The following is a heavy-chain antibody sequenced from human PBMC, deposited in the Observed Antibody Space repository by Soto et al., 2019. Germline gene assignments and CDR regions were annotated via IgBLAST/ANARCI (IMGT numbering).Heavy chain of an antibody. D-gene: IGHD2-21*01. Sequence: XETLSVTCTVPGGSLNRYRWSWIRQPAGKGLEWIGRVYSSGTTDYNPSLNSRATMSVETSKNQFSLKLSSVTAADTAVYYCARDIASYAYGEGYWGQGIQVT. CDR3: ARDIASYAYGEGY. V-gene: IGHV4-4*07. CDR2: VYSSGTT. J-gene: IGHJ4*02. CDR1: GGSLNRYR.